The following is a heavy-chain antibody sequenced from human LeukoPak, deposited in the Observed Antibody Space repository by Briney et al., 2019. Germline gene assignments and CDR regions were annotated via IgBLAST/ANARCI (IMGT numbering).Heavy chain of an antibody. J-gene: IGHJ4*02. Sequence: PSDTLSLTCSVSGGSISSDYWSWIRQPPEKGLEWIGYILYSGSTNYNPSLKSRLTISVDTSKNQFSLKLSSVTAADTAVYYCAREYCTRTTCYFDYWGQGTLVTVSS. CDR2: ILYSGST. CDR3: AREYCTRTTCYFDY. V-gene: IGHV4-59*01. D-gene: IGHD2-2*01. CDR1: GGSISSDY.